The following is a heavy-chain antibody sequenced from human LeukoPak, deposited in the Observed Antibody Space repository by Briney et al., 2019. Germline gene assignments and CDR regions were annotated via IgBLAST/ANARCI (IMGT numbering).Heavy chain of an antibody. CDR3: ARSAGYDISVHDHYYYVMYF. V-gene: IGHV1-69*02. CDR1: GGTFSSYT. D-gene: IGHD3-22*01. Sequence: SXKXSGGTFSSYTISWVRQAPGQGLEWMGGIIPILGIANYAQKFQGRVTITADKSTISAYMVLISLRSEHTAVYYCARSAGYDISVHDHYYYVMYFWGQGTTATVSS. J-gene: IGHJ6*02. CDR2: IIPILGIA.